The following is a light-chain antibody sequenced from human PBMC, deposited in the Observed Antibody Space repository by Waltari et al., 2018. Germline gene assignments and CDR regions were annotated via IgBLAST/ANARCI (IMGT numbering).Light chain of an antibody. J-gene: IGLJ2*01. CDR2: KDS. CDR3: QSADSSGSVV. Sequence: SFELTQPPSLSVSPGQTARITCSGDALPTQYAHWHQQRPGLAPVLVIYKDSERPSGIPERFSGSSAGTTVMLTISGVQAEDEADYYCQSADSSGSVVFGGGTKLTVL. V-gene: IGLV3-25*03. CDR1: ALPTQY.